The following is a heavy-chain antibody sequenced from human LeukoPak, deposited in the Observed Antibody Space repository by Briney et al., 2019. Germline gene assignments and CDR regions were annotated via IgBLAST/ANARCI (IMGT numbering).Heavy chain of an antibody. CDR2: IYTSVST. V-gene: IGHV4-4*07. CDR1: GGSISSYY. Sequence: PSETLSLTCTVSGGSISSYYWSWIRQPAGKGLEWIGRIYTSVSTNYNPSPKSRVTMSVDTSKSQFSLKLSSVTAADTAVYYCARWGLGSADAFDIWGQGTMVTVSS. J-gene: IGHJ3*02. D-gene: IGHD3-16*01. CDR3: ARWGLGSADAFDI.